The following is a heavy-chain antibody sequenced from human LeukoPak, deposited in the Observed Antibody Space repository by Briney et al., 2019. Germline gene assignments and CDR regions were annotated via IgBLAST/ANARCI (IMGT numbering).Heavy chain of an antibody. CDR3: ARASGYYDSSGSVSNWYFDL. J-gene: IGHJ2*01. V-gene: IGHV4-59*01. Sequence: ASETLSLTCTVSGGSISSYYWSWIRQPPGKGLEWIGYIYYSGSTNYNPSLKSRVTISVDTSKNQFSLKLSSVTAADTAVYYCARASGYYDSSGSVSNWYFDLWGRGTLVTVSS. CDR1: GGSISSYY. D-gene: IGHD3-22*01. CDR2: IYYSGST.